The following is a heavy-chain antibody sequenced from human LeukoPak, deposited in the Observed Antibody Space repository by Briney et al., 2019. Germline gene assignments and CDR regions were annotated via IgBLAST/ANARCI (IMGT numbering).Heavy chain of an antibody. V-gene: IGHV2-5*02. CDR3: AHLRGYYDILTGYLNWFDP. CDR2: IYWVDDK. J-gene: IGHJ5*02. Sequence: ESGPTLVKPTQTLTLTCTFSGFSLSTSGVGVGWIRQPPGKALEWLALIYWVDDKRYSPSLKSRLTITKDTSKNQVVLTMTNMDPVDTATYYCAHLRGYYDILTGYLNWFDPGGQGTLVTVSS. D-gene: IGHD3-9*01. CDR1: GFSLSTSGVG.